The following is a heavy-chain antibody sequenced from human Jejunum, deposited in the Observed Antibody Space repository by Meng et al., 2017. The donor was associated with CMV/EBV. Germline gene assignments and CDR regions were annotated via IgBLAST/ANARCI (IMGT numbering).Heavy chain of an antibody. CDR1: GASISNRYYY. D-gene: IGHD6-13*01. CDR2: IYYSGNT. Sequence: SGASISNRYYYWGWIRQSPGKGLEWIGSIYYSGNTYHNPSFKSRVTISVDTSKNQFSLRLTTVTAADTAVYYCARDMGQQLVPVSFDYWGQGTLVTVSS. J-gene: IGHJ4*02. CDR3: ARDMGQQLVPVSFDY. V-gene: IGHV4-39*07.